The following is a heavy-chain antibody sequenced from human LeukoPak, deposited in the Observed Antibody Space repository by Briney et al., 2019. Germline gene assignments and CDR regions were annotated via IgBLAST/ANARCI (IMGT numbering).Heavy chain of an antibody. D-gene: IGHD2-21*02. J-gene: IGHJ4*02. V-gene: IGHV4-59*04. CDR2: IFYSGST. CDR1: GGSISSYY. CDR3: AGLVVGTATIDY. Sequence: PSETLSLTCTVSGGSISSYYWSWIRQPPGKGLEWIGNIFYSGSTYYNPSLKSRVTISVDTSKNQFSLKLSSVTAADTAVYYCAGLVVGTATIDYWGQGTLVTVSS.